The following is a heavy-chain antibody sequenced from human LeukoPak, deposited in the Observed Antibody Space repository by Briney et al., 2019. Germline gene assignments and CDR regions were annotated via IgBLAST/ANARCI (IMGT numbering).Heavy chain of an antibody. CDR2: ISGSGGST. CDR3: AKELRRITIFGVVTFDY. J-gene: IGHJ4*02. V-gene: IGHV3-23*01. D-gene: IGHD3-3*01. Sequence: GGSLRLPCAASGFTFSSYAMSWVRQAPGKGLEWVSAISGSGGSTYYADSVKGRFTISRDNSKNTLYLQMNSLRAEDTAVYYCAKELRRITIFGVVTFDYWGQGTLVTVSS. CDR1: GFTFSSYA.